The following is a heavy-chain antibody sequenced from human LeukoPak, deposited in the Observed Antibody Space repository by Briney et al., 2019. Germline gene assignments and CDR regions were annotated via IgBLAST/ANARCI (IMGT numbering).Heavy chain of an antibody. CDR2: IWYDGSNK. CDR1: GFTFSSYG. V-gene: IGHV3-33*01. CDR3: VRHNAARAFDI. D-gene: IGHD1-1*01. Sequence: QPGRSLRLSCAASGFTFSSYGMHWVRQAPGKGLEWVAVIWYDGSNKYYADSVKGRFTISRDNSKNTLYLQMNSLRAEDTAVYYCVRHNAARAFDIWGQGTMVIVSS. J-gene: IGHJ3*02.